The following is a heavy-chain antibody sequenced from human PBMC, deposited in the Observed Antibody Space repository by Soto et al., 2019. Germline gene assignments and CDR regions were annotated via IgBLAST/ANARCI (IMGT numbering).Heavy chain of an antibody. Sequence: TLSHTCTVSGGSVSNSRYYWSWIRQQPGKGLEWIGYIYYSGSTYYNPSLKSRVTIAVDTSKNQFSLRLSSVTAADAAVYYCARERFRITIFGVAPLGMSLWGQGTTVTVSS. J-gene: IGHJ6*02. CDR2: IYYSGST. CDR3: ARERFRITIFGVAPLGMSL. D-gene: IGHD3-3*01. CDR1: GGSVSNSRYY. V-gene: IGHV4-31*03.